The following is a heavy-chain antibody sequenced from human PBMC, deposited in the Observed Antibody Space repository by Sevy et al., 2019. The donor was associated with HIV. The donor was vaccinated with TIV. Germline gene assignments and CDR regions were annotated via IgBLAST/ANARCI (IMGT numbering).Heavy chain of an antibody. J-gene: IGHJ6*02. Sequence: GGSLRLSCAASGFTFSSYAMHWVRQAPGKGLEWVAVISYDGSNKYYADSVKGRFTISRDNSKNTLYLQMNSLRAEDTAVYYCAKEPVVAHYYYYGMDVWGQGTTVTVSS. V-gene: IGHV3-30-3*01. CDR3: AKEPVVAHYYYYGMDV. CDR2: ISYDGSNK. CDR1: GFTFSSYA. D-gene: IGHD3-22*01.